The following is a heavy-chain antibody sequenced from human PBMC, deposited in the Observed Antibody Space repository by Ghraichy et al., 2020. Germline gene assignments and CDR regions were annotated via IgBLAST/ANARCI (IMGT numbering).Heavy chain of an antibody. Sequence: GGSLRLSCAASGFTFSSYWMHWVRQAPGKGLVWVSRINSDGSSTSYADSVKGRFTISRDNAKNTLYLQMNSLRAEDTAVYYCARDLLSGVWGSYRYRYYYGMDVWGQGTTVTVSS. CDR3: ARDLLSGVWGSYRYRYYYGMDV. V-gene: IGHV3-74*01. D-gene: IGHD3-16*02. CDR2: INSDGSST. CDR1: GFTFSSYW. J-gene: IGHJ6*02.